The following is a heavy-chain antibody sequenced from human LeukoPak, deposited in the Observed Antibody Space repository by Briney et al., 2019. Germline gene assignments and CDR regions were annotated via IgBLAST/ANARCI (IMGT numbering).Heavy chain of an antibody. CDR1: GFTFSSYE. J-gene: IGHJ4*02. V-gene: IGHV3-48*03. CDR3: AKTSYGSGSYYIRESYFDY. CDR2: ISSSGSTI. Sequence: AGGSLRLSCAASGFTFSSYEMNWVRQAPGKGLEWVAYISSSGSTIYYADSVKGRFTISRDNAKNSLYLQMNSLRAEDTAVYYCAKTSYGSGSYYIRESYFDYWRQGTLVTVSS. D-gene: IGHD3-10*01.